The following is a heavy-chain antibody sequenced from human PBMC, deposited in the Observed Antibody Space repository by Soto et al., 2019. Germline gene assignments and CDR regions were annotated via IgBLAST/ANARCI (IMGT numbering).Heavy chain of an antibody. J-gene: IGHJ5*02. V-gene: IGHV4-30-4*01. CDR3: ARVTYHDFLSVYYNHNWFDP. D-gene: IGHD3-9*01. CDR1: GGSISSGDYY. Sequence: QVQLQESGPGLVKPSQTLSLTCTVSGGSISSGDYYWSWIRQPPGKGLEWIGYIYYSGSTYYNPSLKSRSTISVDTSKDQFSLKLSSVTVADSAVYYCARVTYHDFLSVYYNHNWFDPWGQGTLVTVSS. CDR2: IYYSGST.